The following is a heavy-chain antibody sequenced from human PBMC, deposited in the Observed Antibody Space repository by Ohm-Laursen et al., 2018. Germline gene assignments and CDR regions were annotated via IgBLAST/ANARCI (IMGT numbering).Heavy chain of an antibody. CDR1: GFTFSSYG. CDR2: IYKGGGT. J-gene: IGHJ3*01. V-gene: IGHV3-66*01. D-gene: IGHD1-7*01. Sequence: SLRLSCTASGFTFSSYGMHWVRQAPGKGLEWVSVIYKGGGTYYADSVKGRFTISRDNSKNTLYLQMNSLRAEDTAVYYCAKTTSYAFDLWGQGTVVTVSS. CDR3: AKTTSYAFDL.